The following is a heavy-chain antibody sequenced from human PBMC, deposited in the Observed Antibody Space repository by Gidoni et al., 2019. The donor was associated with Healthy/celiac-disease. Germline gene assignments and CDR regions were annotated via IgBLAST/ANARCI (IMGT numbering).Heavy chain of an antibody. D-gene: IGHD3-10*01. Sequence: QVQLVQSGAEVKKPGASVKVSCTASGYTFTSYYMHWVRQAPGQGLEWMGIINPSGGSTSYAQKFQGRVTMTRDTSTSTVYMELSSLRSEDTAVYYCARPLDDYYGSGSYDYWGQGTLVTVSS. CDR2: INPSGGST. J-gene: IGHJ4*02. CDR3: ARPLDDYYGSGSYDY. V-gene: IGHV1-46*01. CDR1: GYTFTSYY.